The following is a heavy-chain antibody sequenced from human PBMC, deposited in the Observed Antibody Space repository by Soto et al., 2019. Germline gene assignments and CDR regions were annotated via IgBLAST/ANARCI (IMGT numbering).Heavy chain of an antibody. V-gene: IGHV1-18*01. D-gene: IGHD2-15*01. Sequence: ASVKVSCKASGYTFTSYGISWVRQAPGQGLEWMGWISAYNGNTNYARKLQGRVTMTTDTSTSTAYMELRSLRSDDTAVYYCARDLARYCSGGSCYPRRHGMDVWGQGTTVTVSS. CDR2: ISAYNGNT. J-gene: IGHJ6*02. CDR1: GYTFTSYG. CDR3: ARDLARYCSGGSCYPRRHGMDV.